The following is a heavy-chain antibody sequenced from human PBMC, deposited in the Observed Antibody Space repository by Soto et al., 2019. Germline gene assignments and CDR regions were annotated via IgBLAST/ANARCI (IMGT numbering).Heavy chain of an antibody. CDR1: GFTFSSYG. V-gene: IGHV3-30*18. CDR2: ISYDGSNK. D-gene: IGHD1-7*01. CDR3: AKVGRWYNWNYYFDY. J-gene: IGHJ4*02. Sequence: QVQLVESGGGVVQPGRSLRLSCAASGFTFSSYGMHWVRQAPGKGLEWVAVISYDGSNKYYAESVKGRFTISRDNSKNTLYLQMNSLRGDDTAVYYCAKVGRWYNWNYYFDYWGQGTQVTVSS.